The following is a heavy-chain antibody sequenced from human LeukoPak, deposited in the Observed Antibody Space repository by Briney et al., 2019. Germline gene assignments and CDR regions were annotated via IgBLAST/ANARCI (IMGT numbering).Heavy chain of an antibody. D-gene: IGHD5-24*01. CDR2: IYYSGST. CDR1: GGSISSYY. J-gene: IGHJ6*03. Sequence: SETLSLTCTVSGGSISSYYWSWIRQPPGKGLEWIGYIYYSGSTNYNPSLKSRVTISVDTSKNQFSLKLSSVTAADTAVYYCARTQEDVSYYFYMDVWGKGTTVTVSS. V-gene: IGHV4-59*01. CDR3: ARTQEDVSYYFYMDV.